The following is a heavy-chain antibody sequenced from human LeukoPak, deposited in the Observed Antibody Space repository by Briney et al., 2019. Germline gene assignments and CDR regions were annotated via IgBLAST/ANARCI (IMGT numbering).Heavy chain of an antibody. CDR2: ISIHGGDT. J-gene: IGHJ4*02. V-gene: IGHV3-64*01. CDR3: ARVLRDASGYYDY. Sequence: GGSLRLSCAAPRFTFSSYAMHWVRQAPGKGLEYVSAISIHGGDTYYANSVKGRFTISRDNSKNTLYLQMGSLRAEDMAVYYCARVLRDASGYYDYWGQGTLVTVSS. D-gene: IGHD3-22*01. CDR1: RFTFSSYA.